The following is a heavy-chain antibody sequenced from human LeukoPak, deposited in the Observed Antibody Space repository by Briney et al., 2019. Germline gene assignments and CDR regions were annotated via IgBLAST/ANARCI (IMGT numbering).Heavy chain of an antibody. J-gene: IGHJ6*02. CDR2: AYYRSKWYI. CDR1: GDSVSSNSAI. Sequence: SQTLSLTCAISGDSVSSNSAIWNWIRQFPPRGLEWLGRAYYRSKWYIEYAASVKGRITINPDTSKNQFSLQLNSVTPEDTAVYYCARGAFGGIKDGMDVWGQGTTVTVSS. V-gene: IGHV6-1*01. CDR3: ARGAFGGIKDGMDV. D-gene: IGHD3-16*01.